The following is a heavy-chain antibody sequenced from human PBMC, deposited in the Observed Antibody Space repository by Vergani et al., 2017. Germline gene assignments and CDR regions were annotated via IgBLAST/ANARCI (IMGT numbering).Heavy chain of an antibody. Sequence: QVQLVQSGSEVKKPGASVKVSCRASGYTFTNYALNWVRQAPGQGLEWMGWINTDTGNPTYAQGFTGRFVFSLDTSVSTAYLQISGLKADDTAVYYCARAVRRVWDYYGLDVWGQGTTVTVSS. CDR1: GYTFTNYA. V-gene: IGHV7-4-1*02. D-gene: IGHD1-1*01. CDR2: INTDTGNP. CDR3: ARAVRRVWDYYGLDV. J-gene: IGHJ6*02.